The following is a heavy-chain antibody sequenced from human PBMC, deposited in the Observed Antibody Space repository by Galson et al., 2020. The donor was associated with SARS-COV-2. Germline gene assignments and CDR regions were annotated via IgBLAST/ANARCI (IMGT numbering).Heavy chain of an antibody. CDR3: ARESNFDSSGYYYVAFDI. Sequence: GGSLRLSCAASGFTFIDYYMSWIRQAPGKGREGVSYISGRGSNIYYADSVRGRFTISRDNAKNSLYLQMNSLRAEDTAVYYCARESNFDSSGYYYVAFDIWGQGTMVTVSS. D-gene: IGHD3-22*01. V-gene: IGHV3-11*04. J-gene: IGHJ3*02. CDR1: GFTFIDYY. CDR2: ISGRGSNI.